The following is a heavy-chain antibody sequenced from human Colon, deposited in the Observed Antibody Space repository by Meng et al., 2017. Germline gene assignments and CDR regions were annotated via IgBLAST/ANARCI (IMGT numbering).Heavy chain of an antibody. CDR2: INHSGST. Sequence: QGQLQQWGAGRLKPSETLSLTCAVYGGSFSGYYWSWIRQAPGKGLEWIGEINHSGSTNYNPSLKSRVTISVDTSKNQFSLKLSSVTAADTAVYYCARGRYSGYLPWGQGTLVTVSS. CDR3: ARGRYSGYLP. D-gene: IGHD5-12*01. J-gene: IGHJ5*02. CDR1: GGSFSGYY. V-gene: IGHV4-34*01.